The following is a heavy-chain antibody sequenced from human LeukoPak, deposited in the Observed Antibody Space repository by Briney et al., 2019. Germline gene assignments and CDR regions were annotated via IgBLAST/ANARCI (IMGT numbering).Heavy chain of an antibody. CDR1: GGSIASGGHY. J-gene: IGHJ4*02. D-gene: IGHD3-16*01. V-gene: IGHV4-31*03. CDR2: MDYGGSP. Sequence: PSETLSHTCTVSGGSIASGGHYWSWIRQHPEKGLQWVRYMDYGGSPYYNPSLTRRLIISLDTSKNQFSLELSSVTAADTAMYYCASRSARPEGYFDYWGQGILVTVSS. CDR3: ASRSARPEGYFDY.